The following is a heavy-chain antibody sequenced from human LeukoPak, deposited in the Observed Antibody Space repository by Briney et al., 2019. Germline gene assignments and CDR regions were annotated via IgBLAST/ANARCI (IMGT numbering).Heavy chain of an antibody. V-gene: IGHV3-30-3*01. J-gene: IGHJ6*02. CDR2: ISYDGSNK. Sequence: GGSLRLSCAASGFTFSSYAMHWVRQAPGKGLEWVAVISYDGSNKYYADSVKGRFTISRDNSKNTLYLQMNSLRAEDTAVYYRARASEEDPYYYYYGMDVWGQGTTVTVSS. CDR1: GFTFSSYA. CDR3: ARASEEDPYYYYYGMDV.